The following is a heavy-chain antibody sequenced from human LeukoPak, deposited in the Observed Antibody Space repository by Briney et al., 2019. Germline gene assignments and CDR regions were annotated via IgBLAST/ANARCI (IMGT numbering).Heavy chain of an antibody. V-gene: IGHV3-21*06. D-gene: IGHD3-10*01. CDR3: VRDVSRGIGMDV. Sequence: GGSLRLSCLASGFSFNSYTMNWVREAPGKGLEWVSTISPGVSGYTWYAESVKGRFTISRDNPENSLYLQMDSLRADDTAVYYCVRDVSRGIGMDVWGQGTTVTVSS. J-gene: IGHJ6*02. CDR2: ISPGVSGYT. CDR1: GFSFNSYT.